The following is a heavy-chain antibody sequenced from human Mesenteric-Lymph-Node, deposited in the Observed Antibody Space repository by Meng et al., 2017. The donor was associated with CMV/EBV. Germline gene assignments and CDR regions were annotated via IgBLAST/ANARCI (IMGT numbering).Heavy chain of an antibody. CDR1: GFTISNYW. D-gene: IGHD5-24*01. V-gene: IGHV3-7*01. CDR2: IKQDGSET. CDR3: ARDRGATSMATTEFHP. Sequence: GESLKISCAASGFTISNYWMNWVRQAPGKGLEWVANIKQDGSETYYVDSVKGRFTISRSNAKNSLYLQMNSPRAEDTAVYYCARDRGATSMATTEFHPWGQGTLVTVSS. J-gene: IGHJ5*02.